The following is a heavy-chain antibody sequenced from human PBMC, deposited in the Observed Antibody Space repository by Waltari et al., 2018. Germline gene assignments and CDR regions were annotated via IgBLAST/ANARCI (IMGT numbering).Heavy chain of an antibody. V-gene: IGHV4-39*07. Sequence: QLQLQESGPGLVKPSETLSLTCTVSGGSISSSSYYWGWLRQPPGKGLEWIGSIYHSASTYYNPSCMIRVTRSVDTSKYQFSLKLSAVTAADTDVYYWSRGIPVGVSLYYYYGMDVWGQGTTVTVSS. CDR2: IYHSAST. D-gene: IGHD1-20*01. J-gene: IGHJ6*01. CDR3: SRGIPVGVSLYYYYGMDV. CDR1: GGSISSSSYY.